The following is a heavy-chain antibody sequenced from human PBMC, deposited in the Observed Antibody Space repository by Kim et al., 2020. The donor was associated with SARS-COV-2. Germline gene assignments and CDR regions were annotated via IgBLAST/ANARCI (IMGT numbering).Heavy chain of an antibody. D-gene: IGHD6-13*01. V-gene: IGHV4-39*07. J-gene: IGHJ4*02. CDR2: IYYSGST. CDR1: GGSISSSSYY. CDR3: ARGVRSALQQLVLVAVDY. Sequence: SETLSLTCTVSGGSISSSSYYWGWIRQPPGKGLEWIGSIYYSGSTYYNPSLKSRVTISVDTSKNQFSLKLSSVTAADTAVYYCARGVRSALQQLVLVAVDYWGQGTLVTVSS.